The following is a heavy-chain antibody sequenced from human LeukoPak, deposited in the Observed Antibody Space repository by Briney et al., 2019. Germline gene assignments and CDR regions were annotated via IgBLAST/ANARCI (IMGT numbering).Heavy chain of an antibody. CDR3: ARDKRDCSGGSCYESAFDI. D-gene: IGHD2-15*01. Sequence: GASVKVSCKASGYTFTSYDINWVRQATGQGLEWMGWMNPNSGNTGYAQKFQGRVTITRNTSISTAYMELSSLRSEDTAVYYCARDKRDCSGGSCYESAFDIWGQGPMVTVSS. V-gene: IGHV1-8*03. J-gene: IGHJ3*02. CDR2: MNPNSGNT. CDR1: GYTFTSYD.